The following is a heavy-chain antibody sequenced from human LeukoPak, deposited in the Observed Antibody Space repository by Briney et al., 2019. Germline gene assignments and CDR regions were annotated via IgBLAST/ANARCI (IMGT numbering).Heavy chain of an antibody. CDR2: INHSGST. D-gene: IGHD4-17*01. CDR3: ARGHYGDYVPDY. J-gene: IGHJ4*02. CDR1: GGSFSGYY. Sequence: PSETLSLTCAVYGGSFSGYYWSWIRQPPGKGLEWIGEINHSGSTNYNPSLKSRVTISVDTSKNQFSLKLSSVTAADTAVYYCARGHYGDYVPDYWGQGTLVTVSS. V-gene: IGHV4-34*01.